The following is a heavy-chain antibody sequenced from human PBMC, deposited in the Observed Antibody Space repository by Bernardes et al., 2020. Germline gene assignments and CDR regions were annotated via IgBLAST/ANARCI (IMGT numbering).Heavy chain of an antibody. V-gene: IGHV1-18*01. CDR1: GYTFATYA. Sequence: ASVKVSCKASGYTFATYAITWVRQAPGQGLEWVGWITTYNGNTKYAQKLQGRVTMTTDASTNTAYMELRSLRSDDKAVYYCARDVYRADWGQGTLVTVSS. J-gene: IGHJ4*02. CDR2: ITTYNGNT. CDR3: ARDVYRAD.